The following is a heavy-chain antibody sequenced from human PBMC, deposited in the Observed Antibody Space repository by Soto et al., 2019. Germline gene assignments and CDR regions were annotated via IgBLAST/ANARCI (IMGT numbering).Heavy chain of an antibody. Sequence: ESLKISCKGSGYSFTNYWIGWVRQMPGKGLEWTGIIYPGDSDTRYSPSFQGQVTISADRSVSTAYQQWSSLKASDTAMYYCARVDHQGDCTNGICPGPFDIWGQGTMVTVSS. V-gene: IGHV5-51*01. CDR1: GYSFTNYW. J-gene: IGHJ3*02. D-gene: IGHD2-8*01. CDR3: ARVDHQGDCTNGICPGPFDI. CDR2: IYPGDSDT.